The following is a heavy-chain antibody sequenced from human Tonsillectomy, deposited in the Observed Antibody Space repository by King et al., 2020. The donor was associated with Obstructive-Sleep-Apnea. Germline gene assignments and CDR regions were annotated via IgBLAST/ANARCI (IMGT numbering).Heavy chain of an antibody. CDR3: AGDSPSRYCSGGSCYGLDY. CDR2: IYYSGST. D-gene: IGHD2-15*01. CDR1: GGSISSSSYY. Sequence: QLQESGPGLVKPSETLSLTCTVSGGSISSSSYYWGWIRQPPGKGLEWIGSIYYSGSTYYNPSLKSRVTKSVDTSKNQFSLKLSSVTAADTAVYYCAGDSPSRYCSGGSCYGLDYWGQGTLVTVSS. V-gene: IGHV4-39*07. J-gene: IGHJ4*02.